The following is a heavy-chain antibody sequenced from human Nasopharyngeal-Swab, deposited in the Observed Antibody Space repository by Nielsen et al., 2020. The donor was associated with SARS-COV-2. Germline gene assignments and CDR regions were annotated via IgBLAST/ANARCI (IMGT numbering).Heavy chain of an antibody. CDR3: ARHGDPSRMPSYSTYYYYGMGV. Sequence: WIRQPPGKGLEWIGSIYYSGSTYYNPSLKSRVTISVDTSKNQFSLKLSSVTAADTAVYYCARHGDPSRMPSYSTYYYYGMGVWGQGTTVTVSS. CDR2: IYYSGST. V-gene: IGHV4-39*01. J-gene: IGHJ6*02. D-gene: IGHD2-21*01.